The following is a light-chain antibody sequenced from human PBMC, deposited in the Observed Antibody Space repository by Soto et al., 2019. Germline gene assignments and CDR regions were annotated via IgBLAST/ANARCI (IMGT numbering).Light chain of an antibody. V-gene: IGLV1-44*01. CDR3: AAWDDGLTGRFV. CDR1: SSNIGTNS. Sequence: QSVLTQPPSASGTPGQRVTISCSGRSSNIGTNSVNWYQHLPGTAPKLLIYNNNQRPSGVPDRFSGSKSDTSASLAIGGLQSEDEADYYCAAWDDGLTGRFVFGTGTKVTVL. J-gene: IGLJ1*01. CDR2: NNN.